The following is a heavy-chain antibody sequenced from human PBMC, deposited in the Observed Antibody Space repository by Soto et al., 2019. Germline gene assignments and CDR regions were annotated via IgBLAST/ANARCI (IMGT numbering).Heavy chain of an antibody. V-gene: IGHV3-30*18. CDR3: AKASHCNKGRCSLGLRGGRAFDI. D-gene: IGHD2-8*01. CDR2: ICDDGAKK. Sequence: QARLVESGGGVVQPGRSLRLSCEASGLTFSAYGMHWVRQAPGKGLEWVATICDDGAKKYFGDSGKGRFTISRDKSKSTLYLEMNSLRTEDTAVYYCAKASHCNKGRCSLGLRGGRAFDIWGQGTMVTVSS. J-gene: IGHJ3*02. CDR1: GLTFSAYG.